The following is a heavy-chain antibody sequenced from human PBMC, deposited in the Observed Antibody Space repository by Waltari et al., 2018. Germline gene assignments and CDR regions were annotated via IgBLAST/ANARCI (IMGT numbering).Heavy chain of an antibody. CDR1: GFTFSSYA. V-gene: IGHV3-23*01. J-gene: IGHJ6*02. Sequence: EVQLLESGGGLVQPGGSLRLSCAASGFTFSSYAMSWVRQAPGRGLEWVSAIRGSGGSTYYAYSVKGRFTISRDNSKNTLYLQMNSLRAEDTAVYYCARALFPSGYDFYYGMDVWGQGTTVTVSS. D-gene: IGHD5-12*01. CDR3: ARALFPSGYDFYYGMDV. CDR2: IRGSGGST.